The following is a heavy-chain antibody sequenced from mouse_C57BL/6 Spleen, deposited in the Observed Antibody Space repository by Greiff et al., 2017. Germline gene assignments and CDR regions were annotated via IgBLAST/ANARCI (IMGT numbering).Heavy chain of an antibody. V-gene: IGHV1-20*01. Sequence: VQLKQSGPELVKPGDSVKISCKASGYSFTGYFMNWVMQSHGKSLEWIGRINPYNGDTFYNQKFKGKATLTVDKSSSTAHMELRSLTSEDSAVYYCARNYYGGAMDYWGQGTSVTVSS. CDR3: ARNYYGGAMDY. CDR1: GYSFTGYF. D-gene: IGHD1-1*01. J-gene: IGHJ4*01. CDR2: INPYNGDT.